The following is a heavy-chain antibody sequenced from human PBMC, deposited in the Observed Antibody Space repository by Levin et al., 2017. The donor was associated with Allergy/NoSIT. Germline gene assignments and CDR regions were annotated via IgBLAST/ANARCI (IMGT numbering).Heavy chain of an antibody. CDR2: IIPILGIA. CDR1: GGTFSSYA. J-gene: IGHJ4*02. Sequence: KISCKASGGTFSSYAISWVRQAPGQGLEWMGRIIPILGIANYAQKFQGRVTITADKSTSTAYMELSSLRSEDRAVYYSARDIAEAGHWGQGTLVTVS. D-gene: IGHD6-13*01. V-gene: IGHV1-69*04. CDR3: ARDIAEAGH.